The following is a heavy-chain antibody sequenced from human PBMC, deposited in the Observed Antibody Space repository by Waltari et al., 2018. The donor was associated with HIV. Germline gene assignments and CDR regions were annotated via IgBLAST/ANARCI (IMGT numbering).Heavy chain of an antibody. CDR1: GFTFSSYA. D-gene: IGHD3-22*01. CDR3: EKDPLLGDYYVSSGYSQRERPPAYFDY. CDR2: ISGSGGST. V-gene: IGHV3-23*01. Sequence: GSLRLSCAASGFTFSSYAMSWVRQAPGKGLEWVSAISGSGGSTYYADSVKGRFTISRDNSKNTLYLQMNSLRAEDTAVYYCEKDPLLGDYYVSSGYSQRERPPAYFDYWGQGTLVTVSS. J-gene: IGHJ4*02.